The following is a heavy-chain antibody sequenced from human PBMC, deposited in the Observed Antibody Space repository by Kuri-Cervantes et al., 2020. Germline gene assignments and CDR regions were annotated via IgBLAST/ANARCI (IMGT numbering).Heavy chain of an antibody. D-gene: IGHD3-22*01. J-gene: IGHJ6*02. CDR1: GGSISSYY. CDR2: IYYSGST. Sequence: SETLSLTCTVSGGSISSYYWSWIRQHPGKGLEWIGYIYYSGSTYYNPSLKSRVTISVDKSKNQFSLKLSSVTAADTAVYYCARVLTSHYYDSSGSFSVYYYGMDVWGQGTTVTVSS. CDR3: ARVLTSHYYDSSGSFSVYYYGMDV. V-gene: IGHV4-59*12.